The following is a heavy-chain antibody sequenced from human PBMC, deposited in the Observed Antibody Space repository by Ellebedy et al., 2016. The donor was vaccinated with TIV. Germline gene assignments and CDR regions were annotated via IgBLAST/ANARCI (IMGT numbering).Heavy chain of an antibody. CDR2: ISPDGRGT. V-gene: IGHV3-74*01. D-gene: IGHD5-18*01. CDR1: GFTFSGYW. Sequence: PGGSLRLSCAASGFTFSGYWMNWVRQTPGKGLVWVSRISPDGRGTSYADSVKGRFTISRDNAKNTMYLQMNSLRAEDTAVYYCATGPYSYGWGYWGQGTLVTVSS. J-gene: IGHJ4*02. CDR3: ATGPYSYGWGY.